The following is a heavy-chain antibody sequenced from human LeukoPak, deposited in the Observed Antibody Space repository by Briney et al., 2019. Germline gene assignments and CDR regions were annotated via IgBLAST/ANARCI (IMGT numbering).Heavy chain of an antibody. CDR2: ISSSSSTI. Sequence: GGSLRLSCAASGFTFSSYSMNWVRQAPGKGLEWVSYISSSSSTIYYADSVKGRFTISRDNAKNSLYLQMNSLRAEDTAVYYCARGGAYYYDREGVAFDIWGQGTMVTVSS. CDR3: ARGGAYYYDREGVAFDI. CDR1: GFTFSSYS. V-gene: IGHV3-48*04. D-gene: IGHD3-22*01. J-gene: IGHJ3*02.